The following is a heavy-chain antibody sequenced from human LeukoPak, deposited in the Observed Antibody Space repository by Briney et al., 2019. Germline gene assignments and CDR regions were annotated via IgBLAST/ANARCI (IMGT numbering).Heavy chain of an antibody. Sequence: ASVKVSCKASGYTFTGYYMHWVRQAPGQGLECMGWINPNSGGTNYAQKFQGRVTMTRDTSISTAHMELSRLRSDDTAVYYCARAGRWEGRPHAFDIWGQGTMVTVSS. CDR2: INPNSGGT. D-gene: IGHD1-26*01. J-gene: IGHJ3*02. CDR3: ARAGRWEGRPHAFDI. CDR1: GYTFTGYY. V-gene: IGHV1-2*02.